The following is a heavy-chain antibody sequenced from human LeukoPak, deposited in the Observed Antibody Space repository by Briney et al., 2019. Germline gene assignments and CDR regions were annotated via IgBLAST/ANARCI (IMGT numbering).Heavy chain of an antibody. J-gene: IGHJ3*02. V-gene: IGHV4-30-2*01. CDR2: IYHSGST. CDR1: GGSISSGGYS. CDR3: ARDRGDYDFWSGYFQGAFDI. D-gene: IGHD3-3*01. Sequence: TLSLTCAVSGGSISSGGYSWSWIRQPPGKGLEWIGYIYHSGSTYYNPSLKSRVTISVDRSKNQFSLKLSSVTAADTAVYYCARDRGDYDFWSGYFQGAFDIWGQGTMVTVSS.